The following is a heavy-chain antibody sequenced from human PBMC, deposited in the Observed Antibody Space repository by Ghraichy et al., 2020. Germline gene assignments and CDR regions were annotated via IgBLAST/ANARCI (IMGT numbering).Heavy chain of an antibody. CDR1: GASITHYY. Sequence: SQTLSLTCTVSGASITHYYWHWIRQPPGKGLEWIASIYSSGTTKYNPSLKSRVTISVDTSKNQFSLNLSSVIAADTAFYYCARDRKGGYNIYDSWGQGTLVTVSS. D-gene: IGHD5-24*01. CDR2: IYSSGTT. CDR3: ARDRKGGYNIYDS. V-gene: IGHV4-59*01. J-gene: IGHJ4*02.